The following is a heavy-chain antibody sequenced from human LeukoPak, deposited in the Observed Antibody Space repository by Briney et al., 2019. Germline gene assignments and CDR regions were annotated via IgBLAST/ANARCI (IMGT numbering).Heavy chain of an antibody. CDR2: VSDSGST. CDR3: AREGLRYFGTSYFDY. V-gene: IGHV4-59*12. J-gene: IGHJ4*02. D-gene: IGHD3-9*01. Sequence: SETLSLTCSVSGGSISGSYWNWIRQPPGKGLEWIGYVSDSGSTNYNPSLKSRVTISVDTSKNQFSLKLSSVTAADTAVYYCAREGLRYFGTSYFDYWGQGTLVTVSS. CDR1: GGSISGSY.